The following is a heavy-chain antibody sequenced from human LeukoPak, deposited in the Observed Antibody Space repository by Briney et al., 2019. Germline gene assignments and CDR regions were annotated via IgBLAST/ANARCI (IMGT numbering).Heavy chain of an antibody. CDR1: GGSFSGYY. D-gene: IGHD6-6*01. J-gene: IGHJ4*02. CDR2: INHSGST. V-gene: IGHV4-34*01. Sequence: PSETLSLTCAVYGGSFSGYYWSWIRQPPGKGLEWIGEINHSGSTNYNPSLKSRVTISVDTSKNQFSLKLSSLTAADTAVYYCARGPLGSSGRVYWGQGTLVTVSS. CDR3: ARGPLGSSGRVY.